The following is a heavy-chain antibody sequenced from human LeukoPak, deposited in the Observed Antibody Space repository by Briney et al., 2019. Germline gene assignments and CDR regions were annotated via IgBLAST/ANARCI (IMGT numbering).Heavy chain of an antibody. CDR2: IRYDGSNK. CDR1: GLTFSNYA. D-gene: IGHD5-12*01. V-gene: IGHV3-30*02. Sequence: GGSLRLSCAASGLTFSNYAMHWVRQAPGKGLEWVAFIRYDGSNKYFADSVKGRFTISRDNSKNTLYLQMNSLRAEDTAVYYCARSGYDPENYYYYYGMDVWGQGTTVTVSS. J-gene: IGHJ6*02. CDR3: ARSGYDPENYYYYYGMDV.